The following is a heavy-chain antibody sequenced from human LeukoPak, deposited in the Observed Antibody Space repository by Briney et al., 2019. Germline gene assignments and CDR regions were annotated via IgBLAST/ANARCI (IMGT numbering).Heavy chain of an antibody. CDR2: IYPSDSDP. D-gene: IGHD4-17*01. CDR1: GYTFINYW. CDR3: ASHDYGDYGTFKY. V-gene: IGHV5-51*01. Sequence: GESLKISCKGSGYTFINYWIGWVRQMPGKGLEWMGIIYPSDSDPRYNPSFRGQVTISADKSISTAYLQWSSLKASDTAMYYCASHDYGDYGTFKYWGQGTLVTVSS. J-gene: IGHJ4*02.